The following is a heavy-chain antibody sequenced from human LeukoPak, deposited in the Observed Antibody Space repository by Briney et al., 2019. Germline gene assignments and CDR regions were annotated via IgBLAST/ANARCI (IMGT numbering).Heavy chain of an antibody. J-gene: IGHJ4*02. CDR2: ISSSSSYI. D-gene: IGHD6-13*01. CDR1: GFTFSDHY. CDR3: ARASSSWYYFDY. V-gene: IGHV3-21*01. Sequence: GGSLRLSCAASGFTFSDHYIDWVRQAPGKGLEWVSSISSSSSYIYYADSVKGRFTISRDNAKNSLYLQMNSLRAEDTAVYYCARASSSWYYFDYWGQGTLVTVSS.